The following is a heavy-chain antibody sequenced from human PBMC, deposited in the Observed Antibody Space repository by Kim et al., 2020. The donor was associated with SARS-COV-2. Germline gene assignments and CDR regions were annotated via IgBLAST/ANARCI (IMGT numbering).Heavy chain of an antibody. CDR2: IYYSGST. D-gene: IGHD4-17*01. CDR3: ASLNGDYDFDY. J-gene: IGHJ4*02. CDR1: GGSISSSSYY. Sequence: SETLSLTCTVSGGSISSSSYYWGWIRQPPGKGLEWIGSIYYSGSTYYNPSLKSRVTISVDTSKNQFSLKLSSVTAADTAVYYCASLNGDYDFDYWGQGTPVTVSS. V-gene: IGHV4-39*07.